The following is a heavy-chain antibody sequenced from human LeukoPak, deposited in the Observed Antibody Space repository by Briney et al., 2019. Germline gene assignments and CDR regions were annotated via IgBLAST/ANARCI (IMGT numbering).Heavy chain of an antibody. J-gene: IGHJ5*02. D-gene: IGHD3-10*01. CDR3: AKDTSADLWFGVS. CDR1: GFTFSSYG. V-gene: IGHV3-30*02. CDR2: IRYDGSNK. Sequence: GGSLRLSCAASGFTFSSYGMHWVRQAPGKGLEWVAFIRYDGSNKYYADSVKGRFTISRDNSKNTLYLQMNSLRAEDTAVYYCAKDTSADLWFGVSWGQGALVTVSS.